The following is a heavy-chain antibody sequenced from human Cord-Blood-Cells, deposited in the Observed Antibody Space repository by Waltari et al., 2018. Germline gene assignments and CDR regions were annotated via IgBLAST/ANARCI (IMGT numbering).Heavy chain of an antibody. J-gene: IGHJ4*02. D-gene: IGHD3-10*01. CDR3: ARGVVGDYFDY. CDR1: GFTFSSYS. Sequence: EVQLVESGGGLVKPGGSLRLSCAASGFTFSSYSMNWVRQAPGKGVEWVSAISSSSSYIYDADSVKGRFTISRDNAKNSRYLQMNSLRAEDTAVYYCARGVVGDYFDYWGQGTLVTVSS. CDR2: ISSSSSYI. V-gene: IGHV3-21*01.